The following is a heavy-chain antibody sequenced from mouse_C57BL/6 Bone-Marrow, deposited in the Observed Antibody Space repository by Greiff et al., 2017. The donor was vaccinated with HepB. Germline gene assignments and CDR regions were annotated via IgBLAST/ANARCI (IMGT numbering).Heavy chain of an antibody. Sequence: QVHVKQSGAELARPGASVKLSCKASGYTFTSYGISWVKQRTGQGLEWIGEIYPRSGNTYYNEKFKGKATLTADKSSSTAYMELSSLTSEVSAVYFCARYRKGWFAYWGQGTLVTVSA. CDR2: IYPRSGNT. J-gene: IGHJ3*01. CDR1: GYTFTSYG. V-gene: IGHV1-81*01. CDR3: ARYRKGWFAY. D-gene: IGHD1-3*01.